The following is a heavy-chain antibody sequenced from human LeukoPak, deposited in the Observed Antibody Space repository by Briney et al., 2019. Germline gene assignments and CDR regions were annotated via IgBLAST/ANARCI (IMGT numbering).Heavy chain of an antibody. D-gene: IGHD2-2*01. V-gene: IGHV1-46*01. CDR2: INPSGGST. CDR1: GYTLTELS. J-gene: IGHJ3*02. CDR3: ARDFSLLGYCSSTSCPGAFDI. Sequence: ASVKVSCKVSGYTLTELSMHWVRQAPGKGLEWMRIINPSGGSTSYAQKFQGRVTMTRDTSTSTVYMELSSLRSEDTVVYYCARDFSLLGYCSSTSCPGAFDIWGQGTMVTVSS.